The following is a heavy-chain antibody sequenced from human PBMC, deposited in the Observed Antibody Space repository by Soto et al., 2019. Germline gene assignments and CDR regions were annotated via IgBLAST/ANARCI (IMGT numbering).Heavy chain of an antibody. V-gene: IGHV1-69*06. CDR3: GRRPGYCSGGSCYFYDSSGYFPYYFVY. CDR2: IIPIFGTA. CDR1: GGTFSSYA. D-gene: IGHD2-15*01. Sequence: QVQLVQSGAEVKKPGSSVKVSCKASGGTFSSYAISWVRQAPGQGLEWMGGIIPIFGTANYAQKFQGRVTITADKSTITAYMELSSLRSEDTAVYYCGRRPGYCSGGSCYFYDSSGYFPYYFVYWGQGTLVTVSS. J-gene: IGHJ4*02.